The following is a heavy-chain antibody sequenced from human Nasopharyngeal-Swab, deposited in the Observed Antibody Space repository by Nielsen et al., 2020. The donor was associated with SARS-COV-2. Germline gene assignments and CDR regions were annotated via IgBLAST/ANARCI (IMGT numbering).Heavy chain of an antibody. CDR2: IYYSGST. Sequence: SETLSLTCTVSGVSISTYYWSWIRQPPGKGLEWIGYIYYSGSTNYNPSLQSRLTISVDTSKNQFSLKLTSVTAADTAVYYCAARCDYFGSWGQGTLVTVSS. CDR1: GVSISTYY. V-gene: IGHV4-59*01. J-gene: IGHJ4*02. CDR3: AARCDYFGS. D-gene: IGHD2-8*01.